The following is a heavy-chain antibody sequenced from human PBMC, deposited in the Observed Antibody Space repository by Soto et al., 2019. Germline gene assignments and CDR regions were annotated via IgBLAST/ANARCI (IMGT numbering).Heavy chain of an antibody. CDR3: ARAVGSRSARYNWLDP. D-gene: IGHD6-13*01. J-gene: IGHJ5*02. CDR1: GGCISSYY. V-gene: IGHV4-59*01. Sequence: PSETLSLTWTVSGGCISSYYWSWIRQPPGKGLEWIGYIYYSGSTNYNPSLKSRVTISVDTSKNQFSLKLSSVTAADTAVYYCARAVGSRSARYNWLDPWGQGTLVAVSS. CDR2: IYYSGST.